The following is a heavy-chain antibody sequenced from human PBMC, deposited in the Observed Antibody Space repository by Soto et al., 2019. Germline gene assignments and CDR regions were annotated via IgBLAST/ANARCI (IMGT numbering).Heavy chain of an antibody. CDR1: GFTFSNYA. V-gene: IGHV3-23*01. CDR3: AKNQHAMAHDY. CDR2: ISSSGGST. J-gene: IGHJ4*02. Sequence: AGGSLRLSCAASGFTFSNYAMSWVRQAPGKELEWVSSISSSGGSTDYADSVKGRFTISRDNSQNTLNLQMNSLRAEDTAIYFCAKNQHAMAHDYWGPGTLVTV. D-gene: IGHD2-8*01.